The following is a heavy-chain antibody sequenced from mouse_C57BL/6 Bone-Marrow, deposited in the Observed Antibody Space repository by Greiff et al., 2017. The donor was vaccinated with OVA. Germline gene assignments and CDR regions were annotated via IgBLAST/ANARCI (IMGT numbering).Heavy chain of an antibody. J-gene: IGHJ2*01. Sequence: QVQLPQPGAELVKPGASVKMSCKASGYTFTSYWITWVKQRPGQGLEWIGDIYPGSGSTNYNEKFKSKATLTVDTSSSTAYMQLSSLTSEDSAVYYCARGYYGSSYEDYWGKGTTLTVSS. D-gene: IGHD1-1*01. V-gene: IGHV1-55*01. CDR2: IYPGSGST. CDR1: GYTFTSYW. CDR3: ARGYYGSSYEDY.